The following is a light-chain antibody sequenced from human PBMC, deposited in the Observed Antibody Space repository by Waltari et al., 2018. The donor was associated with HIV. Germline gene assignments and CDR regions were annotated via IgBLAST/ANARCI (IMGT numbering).Light chain of an antibody. Sequence: QSALTQSASVSGSPGQSLTISCTGTGSDIGGYNYVSWYQQQPVKAPKLWRYQVTDRPAASSDRFSGSKSGNTTSLTICGLQAENEADYYCSTYTISSTVVFCGGTKRTVL. J-gene: IGLJ2*01. CDR1: GSDIGGYNY. CDR3: STYTISSTVV. CDR2: QVT. V-gene: IGLV2-14*01.